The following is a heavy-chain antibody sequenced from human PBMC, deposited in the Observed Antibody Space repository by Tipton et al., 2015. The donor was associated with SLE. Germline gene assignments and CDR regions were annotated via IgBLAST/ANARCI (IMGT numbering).Heavy chain of an antibody. Sequence: TLSLTCIVSGYSISSGYYWGWIRQSPGKGLEWIGSIYHSGRTYYDPSLESRVTISVGTSKNQFSLEVSSVTAADTAVYYCARLHSSSWTTDCWGQGTLVTVSS. V-gene: IGHV4-38-2*02. D-gene: IGHD6-13*01. CDR3: ARLHSSSWTTDC. CDR1: GYSISSGYY. J-gene: IGHJ4*02. CDR2: IYHSGRT.